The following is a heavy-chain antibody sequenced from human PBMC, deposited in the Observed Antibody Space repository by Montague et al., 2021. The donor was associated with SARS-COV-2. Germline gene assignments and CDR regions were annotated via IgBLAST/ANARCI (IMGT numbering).Heavy chain of an antibody. CDR3: ARSKPVSIFYYYYGMDV. CDR2: INHSGST. J-gene: IGHJ6*02. V-gene: IGHV4-34*01. D-gene: IGHD1-14*01. Sequence: SETLSLTCAVYGGSFSGYYWSWIRQPPGKGLEWIGEINHSGSTNYNPSLKSRVTISVDTSKNQFSLKLSSVTAADTAVYYCARSKPVSIFYYYYGMDVWGQGTTVTVSS. CDR1: GGSFSGYY.